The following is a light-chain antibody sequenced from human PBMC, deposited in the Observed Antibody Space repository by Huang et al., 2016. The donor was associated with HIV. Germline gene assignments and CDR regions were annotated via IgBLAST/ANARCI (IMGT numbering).Light chain of an antibody. CDR3: QQRNNWIT. Sequence: EIVLTQSPATLSLSPGERATRSCRASQSVSSFLAWYQQKPGQVPRLLIHDASNRATGIPARFSGSGSGTDFTLTISSLEPEDFAIYYCQQRNNWITFGQGTRLEIK. V-gene: IGKV3-11*01. CDR2: DAS. J-gene: IGKJ5*01. CDR1: QSVSSF.